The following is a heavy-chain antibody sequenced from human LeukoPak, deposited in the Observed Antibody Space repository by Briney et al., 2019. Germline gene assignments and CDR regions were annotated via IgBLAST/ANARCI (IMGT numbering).Heavy chain of an antibody. J-gene: IGHJ4*02. V-gene: IGHV1-2*02. D-gene: IGHD5-18*01. CDR1: GYTFTGYY. CDR3: ARDRVQLWLRRTYPDY. CDR2: INPHSGGT. Sequence: ASVKVSCKASGYTFTGYYIHWVRQAPGQGLEWMGWINPHSGGTNYAQKFQGRVTMTRDMSTSTVYMELSSLRSEDTAVYYCARDRVQLWLRRTYPDYWGQGTLVTVSS.